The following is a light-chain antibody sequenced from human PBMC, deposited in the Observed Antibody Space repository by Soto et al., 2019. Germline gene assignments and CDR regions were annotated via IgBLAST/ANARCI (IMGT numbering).Light chain of an antibody. V-gene: IGKV3-20*01. J-gene: IGKJ1*01. CDR2: GAS. CDR3: QQYVFLPPT. CDR1: QSVVSGY. Sequence: IVPTQSTGTPSLCPGARATLSFRASQSVVSGYLAWYQQKPGQAPRLLIYGASSRAPGIPERFSGSGSGTDFTLTISSLEPEDFALYYCQQYVFLPPTFGEGTKVDIK.